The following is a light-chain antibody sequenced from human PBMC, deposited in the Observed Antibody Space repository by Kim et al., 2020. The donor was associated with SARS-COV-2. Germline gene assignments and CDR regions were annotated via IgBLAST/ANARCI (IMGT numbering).Light chain of an antibody. V-gene: IGLV3-1*01. CDR3: QAWDSSTAV. J-gene: IGLJ2*01. Sequence: SYELTQPPSVSVSPGQTASITCSGDKLGDKYACWYQQKPGQSPVLVIYQDSKRPSGIPERFSGSNSGNTATLTIRGTQAMDEADYYCQAWDSSTAVFGGGTQLTV. CDR1: KLGDKY. CDR2: QDS.